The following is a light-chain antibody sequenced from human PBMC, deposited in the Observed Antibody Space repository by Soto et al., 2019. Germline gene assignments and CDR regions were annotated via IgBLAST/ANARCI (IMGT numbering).Light chain of an antibody. Sequence: EIVLTQSPGTLSLSPGERAILSCRASQSVGSSYLAWYQQKPGQAPRLLIYDASNRATGIPARFSGSGSVTDFTLTISSLEPEDFAVYYCQQRSNWATFGPGTKVDI. V-gene: IGKV3-11*01. J-gene: IGKJ3*01. CDR1: QSVGSSY. CDR3: QQRSNWAT. CDR2: DAS.